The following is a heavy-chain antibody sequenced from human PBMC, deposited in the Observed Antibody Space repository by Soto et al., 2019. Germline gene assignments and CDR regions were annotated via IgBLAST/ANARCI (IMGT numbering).Heavy chain of an antibody. CDR1: GGSFSGYY. D-gene: IGHD3-10*01. CDR2: INHSGST. CDR3: ARYRITMVRGVIHYYYYGMDV. V-gene: IGHV4-34*01. J-gene: IGHJ6*02. Sequence: NPSETLSLTCAVYGGSFSGYYWSWIRQPPGKGLEWIGEINHSGSTNYNPSLKSRVTISVDTSKNQFSLKLSSVTAADTAVYYCARYRITMVRGVIHYYYYGMDVWGQRTTVTVSS.